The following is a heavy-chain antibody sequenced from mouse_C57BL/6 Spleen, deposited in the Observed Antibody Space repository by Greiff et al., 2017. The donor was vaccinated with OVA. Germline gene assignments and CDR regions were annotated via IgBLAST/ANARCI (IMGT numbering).Heavy chain of an antibody. CDR3: ARGGDYDGAVDY. CDR2: ISYDGSN. Sequence: ESGPGLVKPSQSLSLTCSVTGYSITSGYYWNWLRQFPGNKLEWMGYISYDGSNNYNPSLKNRISITRDTSKNQFFLKLNSVTTEDTATYYCARGGDYDGAVDYWGQGTSVTVSS. V-gene: IGHV3-6*01. D-gene: IGHD2-4*01. J-gene: IGHJ4*01. CDR1: GYSITSGYY.